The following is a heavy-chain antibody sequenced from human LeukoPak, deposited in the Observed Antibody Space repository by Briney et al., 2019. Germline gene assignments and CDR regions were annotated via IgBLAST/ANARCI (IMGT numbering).Heavy chain of an antibody. J-gene: IGHJ3*02. CDR3: ANGNPTYYDFWSGFGAFDI. Sequence: GGSLRLSCAASRFTFKSFSMNWVRQAPGKGLEWVSAISGSGGSTYYADSVKGRFTISRDNSKNTLYLQMNSLRAEDTAVYYCANGNPTYYDFWSGFGAFDIWGQGTMVTVSS. CDR2: ISGSGGST. V-gene: IGHV3-23*01. D-gene: IGHD3-3*01. CDR1: RFTFKSFS.